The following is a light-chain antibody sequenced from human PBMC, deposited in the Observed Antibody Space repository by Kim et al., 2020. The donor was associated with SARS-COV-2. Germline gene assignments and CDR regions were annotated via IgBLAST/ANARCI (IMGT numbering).Light chain of an antibody. CDR3: QVWDSSSDHPGAV. CDR1: SIGSKS. Sequence: GKTARITCGGNSIGSKSVHCYQRKPGQAPVLVVYDDSDRPSGIPERFSGSNSGNTATLTISRVEAGDEADYYCQVWDSSSDHPGAVFGGGTQLTVL. CDR2: DDS. J-gene: IGLJ2*01. V-gene: IGLV3-21*03.